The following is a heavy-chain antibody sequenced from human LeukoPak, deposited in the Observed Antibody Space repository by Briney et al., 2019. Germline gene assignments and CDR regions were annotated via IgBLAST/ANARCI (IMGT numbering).Heavy chain of an antibody. Sequence: GGSLRLSCAASGFTFSNAWMSWVRQAPGKGLEWVGRIKSKTDGGTTDYAAPVKGRSTISGDDSKNTLYLQMNSLKTEDTAVYYCTTDPGPADYDYWGQGTLVTVSS. J-gene: IGHJ4*02. D-gene: IGHD2-8*02. V-gene: IGHV3-15*01. CDR1: GFTFSNAW. CDR2: IKSKTDGGTT. CDR3: TTDPGPADYDY.